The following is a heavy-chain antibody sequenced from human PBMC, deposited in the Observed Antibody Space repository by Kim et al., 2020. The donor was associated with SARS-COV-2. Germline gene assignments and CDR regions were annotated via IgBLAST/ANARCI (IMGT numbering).Heavy chain of an antibody. V-gene: IGHV7-4-1*02. CDR2: INTNTGNP. Sequence: ASVKVSCKASGYTFTSYAMNWVRQAPGQGLEWMGWINTNTGNPTYAQGFTGRFVFSLDTSVSTAYLQISSLKAEDTAVYYCARDQEFRDYYGSGSYHRKYYGMDVWGQGTTVTVSS. J-gene: IGHJ6*02. D-gene: IGHD3-10*01. CDR1: GYTFTSYA. CDR3: ARDQEFRDYYGSGSYHRKYYGMDV.